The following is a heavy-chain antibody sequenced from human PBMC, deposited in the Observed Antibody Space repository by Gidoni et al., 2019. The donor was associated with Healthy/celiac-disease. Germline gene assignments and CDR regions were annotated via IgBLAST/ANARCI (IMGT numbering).Heavy chain of an antibody. V-gene: IGHV4-39*01. D-gene: IGHD5-18*01. J-gene: IGHJ4*02. CDR2: IYYSGST. CDR1: GRSISSSSYY. Sequence: LQLQESGPGLVKPSATLSLTCTVSGRSISSSSYYWGWIRQPPGKGLVWSGSIYYSGSTYYNPYLKSRVTISVDTYKNQFSLKLSSGTAADTAVYDCARHSWGSYGPFDYWGQGTLVTVSS. CDR3: ARHSWGSYGPFDY.